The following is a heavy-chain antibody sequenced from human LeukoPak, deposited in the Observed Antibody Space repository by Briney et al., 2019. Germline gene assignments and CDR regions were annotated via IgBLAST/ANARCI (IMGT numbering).Heavy chain of an antibody. Sequence: ASVKVSSKPSRFTLADYYMHWVRPAPGQGLEWMGWINPNSGGTNYAQKFQGRVSMTRDTSTNTVYMELSSLRSEDTAVYYCARGPSITMVRGGQWYYYMDVWGKGTTVTISS. CDR2: INPNSGGT. V-gene: IGHV1-2*02. D-gene: IGHD3-10*01. J-gene: IGHJ6*03. CDR3: ARGPSITMVRGGQWYYYMDV. CDR1: RFTLADYY.